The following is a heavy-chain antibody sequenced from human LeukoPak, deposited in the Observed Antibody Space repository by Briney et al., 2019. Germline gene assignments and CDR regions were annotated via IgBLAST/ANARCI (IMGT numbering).Heavy chain of an antibody. J-gene: IGHJ6*02. CDR2: IWYDGSNK. D-gene: IGHD3-22*01. CDR1: GFTFSSYG. V-gene: IGHV3-33*06. CDR3: AKGEHWLLLLLDYGMDV. Sequence: GRSLRLSCAASGFTFSSYGMHWVRQAPGKGLEWVAVIWYDGSNKYYADSVKGRFTISRDNSKNTLYLQMNSPRAEDTAVYYCAKGEHWLLLLLDYGMDVWGQGTTVTVSS.